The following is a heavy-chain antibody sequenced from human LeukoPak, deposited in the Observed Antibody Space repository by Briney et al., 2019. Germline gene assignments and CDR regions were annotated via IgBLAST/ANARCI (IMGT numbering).Heavy chain of an antibody. V-gene: IGHV4-59*01. CDR1: GGSISSYY. CDR2: IYYSGST. Sequence: SETLSLTCTVSGGSISSYYWSWIRQPPGKGLEWVGYIYYSGSTNYNPSLKSRVTISVDTSKNQFSLKLSSVTAADTAVYYCARTLWFGEFQFDYWGQGTLVTVSS. CDR3: ARTLWFGEFQFDY. D-gene: IGHD3-10*01. J-gene: IGHJ4*02.